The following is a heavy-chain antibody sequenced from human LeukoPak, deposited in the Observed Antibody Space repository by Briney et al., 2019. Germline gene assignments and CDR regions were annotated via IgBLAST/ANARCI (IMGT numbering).Heavy chain of an antibody. J-gene: IGHJ4*02. V-gene: IGHV3-7*04. CDR1: GFNFGSYW. CDR2: IRGDGSDK. Sequence: GGSLRLSCAAYGFNFGSYWMNWARQAPGKGLEWVANIRGDGSDKVYGGSVRGRFTISRDNADNSLYLQMNSLSVDDTAVYFCARGLNSAIDFWGQGTLVTVSS. CDR3: ARGLNSAIDF.